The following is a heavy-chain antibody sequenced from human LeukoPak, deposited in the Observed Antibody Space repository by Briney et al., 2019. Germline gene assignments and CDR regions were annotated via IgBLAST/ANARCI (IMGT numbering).Heavy chain of an antibody. J-gene: IGHJ6*02. V-gene: IGHV1-8*01. D-gene: IGHD2-2*01. CDR2: MNPKSGNT. Sequence: ASVTVSCKAPGYTLTSYDINWVRQATGQGLEWMGWMNPKSGNTGYAQKFQGRVTLTRKTSISTAYMELSSLRSEDTAVYYCARVSGYCSGTNCYYHYGMDVWGQGTTVTVSS. CDR3: ARVSGYCSGTNCYYHYGMDV. CDR1: GYTLTSYD.